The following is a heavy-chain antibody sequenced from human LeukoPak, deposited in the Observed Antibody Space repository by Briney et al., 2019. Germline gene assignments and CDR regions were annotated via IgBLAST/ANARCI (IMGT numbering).Heavy chain of an antibody. V-gene: IGHV1-18*01. D-gene: IGHD3-10*01. CDR2: ISAYNGNT. Sequence: ASVKVSCKASGYTFTSYGISWVRQAPGQGLEWMGWISAYNGNTNYAQKLQGRVTMTTDTSTSTAYMELRSLRSDDTAVYYCASHYGNYYYYGMDVWGQGTTVTVSS. CDR3: ASHYGNYYYYGMDV. J-gene: IGHJ6*02. CDR1: GYTFTSYG.